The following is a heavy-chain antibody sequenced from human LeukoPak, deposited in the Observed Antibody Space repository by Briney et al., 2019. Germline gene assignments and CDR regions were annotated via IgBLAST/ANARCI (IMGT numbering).Heavy chain of an antibody. CDR2: ISSSSSTI. CDR1: GFTFSSYS. Sequence: PGGSLRHSCAASGFTFSSYSMNWVRQAPGKGLEWVSYISSSSSTIYYADSVKGRFTISRDNAKNSLYLQMNSLRAEDTAVYYCARDNWNYDFDYWGQGTLVTVSS. D-gene: IGHD1-7*01. CDR3: ARDNWNYDFDY. V-gene: IGHV3-48*01. J-gene: IGHJ4*02.